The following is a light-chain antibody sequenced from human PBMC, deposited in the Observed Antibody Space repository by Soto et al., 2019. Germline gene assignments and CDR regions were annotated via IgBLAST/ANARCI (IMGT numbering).Light chain of an antibody. V-gene: IGKV3-20*01. CDR3: QQYENSPIT. CDR2: GAS. Sequence: DIVLTQSPGIVSLSPGHRATLSCRASQSLSSSFLAWYKQKRGQAPSLXIYGASSRATGIPDRFSGSGSETEFTLSITRLEPEDFEMYYCQQYENSPITFGLGTRLEIK. CDR1: QSLSSSF. J-gene: IGKJ5*01.